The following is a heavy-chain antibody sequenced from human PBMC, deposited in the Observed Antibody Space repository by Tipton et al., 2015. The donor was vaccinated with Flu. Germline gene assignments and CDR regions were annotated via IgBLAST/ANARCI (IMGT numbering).Heavy chain of an antibody. J-gene: IGHJ6*02. CDR1: GFTVSTNY. V-gene: IGHV3-53*01. Sequence: VQLVQSGGGLIQPGGSLRLSCAASGFTVSTNYMTWVRQAPGKGLDWVSIIYDIGNTYYADSVKGRFTISRDSSENTLYLQMNSLKAEDTAVYYCARDEGVVNYYYGMDVWGQGTTVTVSS. CDR2: IYDIGNT. CDR3: ARDEGVVNYYYGMDV.